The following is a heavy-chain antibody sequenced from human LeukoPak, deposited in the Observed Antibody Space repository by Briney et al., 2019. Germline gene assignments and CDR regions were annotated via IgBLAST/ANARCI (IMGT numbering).Heavy chain of an antibody. D-gene: IGHD3-22*01. J-gene: IGHJ2*01. CDR1: GGSISSSNW. V-gene: IGHV4-4*02. CDR2: IYHSGST. Sequence: SGTLSLTCAVSGGSISSSNWWSWVRQPPGKGLEWIGEIYHSGSTYYNPSLKSRVTISVDTSKNQFSLKLSSVTAADTAVYYCAREITVGYYDSSGYHWYFDLWGRGTLVTVSS. CDR3: AREITVGYYDSSGYHWYFDL.